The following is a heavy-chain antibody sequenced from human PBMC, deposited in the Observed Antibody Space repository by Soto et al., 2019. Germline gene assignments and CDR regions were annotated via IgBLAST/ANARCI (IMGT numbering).Heavy chain of an antibody. CDR3: ARDGPDIVVVVAATLGWFDP. CDR1: GFTFSSYS. J-gene: IGHJ5*02. CDR2: ISSSSSYI. V-gene: IGHV3-21*01. D-gene: IGHD2-15*01. Sequence: GGSLRLSCAASGFTFSSYSMNWVRQAPGKGLEWVSSISSSSSYIYYADSVKGRFTISRDNAKNSLYLQMNSLRAEDTAVYYCARDGPDIVVVVAATLGWFDPWGQGTLVTVSS.